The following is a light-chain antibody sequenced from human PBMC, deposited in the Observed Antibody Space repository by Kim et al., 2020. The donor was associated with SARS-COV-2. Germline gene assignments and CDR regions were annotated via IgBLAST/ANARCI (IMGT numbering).Light chain of an antibody. CDR3: QQRRNWPLT. CDR1: ESVSYY. CDR2: DAS. J-gene: IGKJ4*01. V-gene: IGKV3-11*01. Sequence: EIVLTQSPAILSLSPGERATLSCRASESVSYYLAWYQQKPGQAPRLLTYDASKRATGIPARFSGSGSGTDFTLTISSLEPEDVAVYYCQQRRNWPLTFGGGTKVDIK.